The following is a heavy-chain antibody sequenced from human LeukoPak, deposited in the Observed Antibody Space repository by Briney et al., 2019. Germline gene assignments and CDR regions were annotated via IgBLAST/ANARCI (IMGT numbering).Heavy chain of an antibody. Sequence: GESLKISCKGSGYSFTSYWIGWVRQMPGKGLEWMGIIYPGDSDTRYSPSFQGQVTISADKSTSTAYLQWSSLKASDTAMYYCASSGATVTTTDGFDYWGQGTLVTVSS. CDR3: ASSGATVTTTDGFDY. CDR2: IYPGDSDT. J-gene: IGHJ4*02. D-gene: IGHD4-17*01. V-gene: IGHV5-51*01. CDR1: GYSFTSYW.